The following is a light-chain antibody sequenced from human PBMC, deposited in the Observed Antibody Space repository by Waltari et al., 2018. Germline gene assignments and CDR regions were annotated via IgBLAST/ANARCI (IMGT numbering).Light chain of an antibody. CDR2: VNRDGSH. CDR3: ETGGHGTWV. CDR1: SGHSSNV. J-gene: IGLJ3*02. Sequence: QLVVTQSPSASAPLRASVTLTCTLSSGHSSNVIAWLQQRPEKGPRYLMKVNRDGSHSKGDEIPDRFSGSGSGAERYLTISSLQSDDEADYYCETGGHGTWVFGGGTKLTVL. V-gene: IGLV4-69*01.